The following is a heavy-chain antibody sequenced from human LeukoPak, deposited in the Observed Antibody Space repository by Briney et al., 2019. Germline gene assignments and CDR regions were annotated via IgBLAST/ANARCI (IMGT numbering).Heavy chain of an antibody. J-gene: IGHJ4*02. CDR2: IYHSGST. D-gene: IGHD6-13*01. V-gene: IGHV4-38-2*01. Sequence: SETLSLTCAVSGYSISSGYYWGWIRQPPGKGLEWIGSIYHSGSTYYNPSLKSRVTISVDTSKNQFSLKLSSVTAADTAVYYCASGSSTLGYWGQGTLVTVSS. CDR3: ASGSSTLGY. CDR1: GYSISSGYY.